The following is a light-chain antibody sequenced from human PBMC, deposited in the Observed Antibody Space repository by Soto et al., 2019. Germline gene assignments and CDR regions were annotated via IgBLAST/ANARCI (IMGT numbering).Light chain of an antibody. J-gene: IGKJ3*01. CDR1: QSVSSN. Sequence: EIVMTQSPATLSVSPGERATLSCRASQSVSSNLAWYQQKPGQAPRLLIYGASTRATGITARFSGSGSGTEFTLTFSSLQSEDFAVYYCQQYNRWPFTFGPGTRVDI. V-gene: IGKV3-15*01. CDR2: GAS. CDR3: QQYNRWPFT.